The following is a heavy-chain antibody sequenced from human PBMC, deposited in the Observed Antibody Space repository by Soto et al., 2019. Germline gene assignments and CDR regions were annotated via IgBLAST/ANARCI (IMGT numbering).Heavy chain of an antibody. J-gene: IGHJ4*02. CDR2: ISNDGGNK. D-gene: IGHD6-13*01. V-gene: IGHV3-30*18. Sequence: SLRLSCAASGFSFSTYNMHWVRQAPGKGLEWVAFISNDGGNKFYADSVKGRFTISRDNSKNTLYLQMNSLRTEDTAVYYCAKDKGITAQKYYFDYWGQGTLVTVSS. CDR1: GFSFSTYN. CDR3: AKDKGITAQKYYFDY.